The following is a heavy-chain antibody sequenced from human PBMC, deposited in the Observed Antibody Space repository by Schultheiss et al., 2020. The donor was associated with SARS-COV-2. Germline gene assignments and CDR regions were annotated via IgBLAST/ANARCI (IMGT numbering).Heavy chain of an antibody. CDR3: ARDSRIAVAGTNDY. Sequence: GGSLRLSCAASGFTFSSYAMSWIRQAPGKGLEWVSYINTGGSTIHYADSVKGRFTISRDNAKNSLYLQMNSLRVEDTAVYYCARDSRIAVAGTNDYWGQGTLVTVSS. D-gene: IGHD6-19*01. CDR1: GFTFSSYA. V-gene: IGHV3-48*03. J-gene: IGHJ4*02. CDR2: INTGGSTI.